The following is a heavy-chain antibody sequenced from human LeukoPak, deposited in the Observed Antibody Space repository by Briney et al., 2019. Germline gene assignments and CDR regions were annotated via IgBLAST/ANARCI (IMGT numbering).Heavy chain of an antibody. CDR1: GFTFSNYW. Sequence: GGSLRLSCAASGFTFSNYWMHWFRQAPGKGLMWVSRINYDGSTNYADSVKGRFTISRDNARNTLYMQMNSLRAEDTAVYYCVRWVCSPTSCYYFDYWGQGTLVVVSS. J-gene: IGHJ4*02. V-gene: IGHV3-74*01. D-gene: IGHD2-2*01. CDR3: VRWVCSPTSCYYFDY. CDR2: INYDGST.